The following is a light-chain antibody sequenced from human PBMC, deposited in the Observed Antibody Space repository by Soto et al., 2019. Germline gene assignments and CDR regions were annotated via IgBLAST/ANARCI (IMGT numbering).Light chain of an antibody. CDR2: DAS. CDR3: QQRSNWPPYT. CDR1: QSVSSY. J-gene: IGKJ2*01. Sequence: EIVLTQSPATLSLSPGERATLSCRASQSVSSYLAWYHHKPGQAPRLLIYDASNRATGIPARFSCSGSGTDFTLTISSLEPEDFAVYYCQQRSNWPPYTFGQGTKLEIK. V-gene: IGKV3-11*01.